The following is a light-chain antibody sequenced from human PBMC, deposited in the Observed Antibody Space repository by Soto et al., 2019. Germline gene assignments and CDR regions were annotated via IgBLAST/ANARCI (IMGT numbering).Light chain of an antibody. CDR3: HQTYNTLYT. Sequence: DIQMTQSPSSLSASVGDRVTISCRTSQTIDNYLNWYQQKPGKAPQLLISAASTLQSGVSSRFSGSGSGTEFTLTISSLQPEDYATYYCHQTYNTLYTFGQGTKEEIK. CDR1: QTIDNY. V-gene: IGKV1-39*01. J-gene: IGKJ2*01. CDR2: AAS.